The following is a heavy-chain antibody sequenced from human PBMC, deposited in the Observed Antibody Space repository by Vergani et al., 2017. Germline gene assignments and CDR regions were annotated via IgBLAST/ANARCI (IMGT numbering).Heavy chain of an antibody. D-gene: IGHD6-13*01. V-gene: IGHV4-59*12. CDR2: IYYSGST. Sequence: QVQLKESGPGLVKPSETLSLTCTVSGGSISSYYWSWIRQPPGKGLEWIGYIYYSGSTNYNPSLKSRVTISVDKSKNQFSLKLSSVTAADTAVYYCASLSSSWPHYFDYWGQGTLVTVSS. CDR3: ASLSSSWPHYFDY. J-gene: IGHJ4*02. CDR1: GGSISSYY.